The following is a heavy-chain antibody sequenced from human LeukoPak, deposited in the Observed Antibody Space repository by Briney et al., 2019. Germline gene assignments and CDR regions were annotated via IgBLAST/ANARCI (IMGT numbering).Heavy chain of an antibody. D-gene: IGHD2-21*02. V-gene: IGHV1-18*01. CDR3: ARSFDCGGDCYGFDY. CDR1: GYTFTSHG. CDR2: ISAYNGNT. Sequence: ASVKVSCKDSGYTFTSHGISRVRQAPGQRLEWMGWISAYNGNTNYARKLQGRVTMTTDTSTSTAYMELRSLRSDDTAVYYCARSFDCGGDCYGFDYWGQGTLVTVSS. J-gene: IGHJ4*02.